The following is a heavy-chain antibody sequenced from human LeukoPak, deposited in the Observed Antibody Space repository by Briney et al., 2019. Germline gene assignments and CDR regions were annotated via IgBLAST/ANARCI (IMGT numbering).Heavy chain of an antibody. J-gene: IGHJ4*02. CDR1: GYTFTGNY. V-gene: IGHV1-2*02. CDR3: AVPDYYASVTYFDY. Sequence: ASVKVSCKASGYTFTGNYIYWVRQAPGQGLEWMGWINPNSGGTKYAPNFQGRVTMTRDTSISTAYMELSRLTSDDTAVYYCAVPDYYASVTYFDYWGQGTLVTVSS. CDR2: INPNSGGT. D-gene: IGHD3-10*01.